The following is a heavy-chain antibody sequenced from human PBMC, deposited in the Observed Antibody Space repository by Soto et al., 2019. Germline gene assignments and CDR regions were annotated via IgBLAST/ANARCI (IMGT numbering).Heavy chain of an antibody. V-gene: IGHV1-2*02. J-gene: IGHJ4*02. D-gene: IGHD5-18*01. CDR3: ARAGYGYGLFDH. Sequence: QVPLVQSGAEVKKPGASVKVSCKASGYTFKGYYMHWVRQAPGQGLEWMGWINPDSGVTSYGQKFQGRVTMTRDTSVSTAYMEVSRLRSADTAVYYCARAGYGYGLFDHWGQGTLVTVSS. CDR2: INPDSGVT. CDR1: GYTFKGYY.